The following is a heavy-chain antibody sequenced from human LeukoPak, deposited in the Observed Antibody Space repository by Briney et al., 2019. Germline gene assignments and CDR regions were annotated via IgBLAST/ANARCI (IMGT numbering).Heavy chain of an antibody. D-gene: IGHD3-22*01. V-gene: IGHV1-2*02. CDR2: IDPNSGGT. CDR3: ARAFYYDSSGYYYFDY. CDR1: GYTFTGYY. Sequence: GASVKVSCKASGYTFTGYYMHWVRQAPGQGLEWMGWIDPNSGGTNYAQKFQGRVTMTRDTSISTAYMELSRLRSDGTAVYYCARAFYYDSSGYYYFDYWGQGTLVTVSS. J-gene: IGHJ4*02.